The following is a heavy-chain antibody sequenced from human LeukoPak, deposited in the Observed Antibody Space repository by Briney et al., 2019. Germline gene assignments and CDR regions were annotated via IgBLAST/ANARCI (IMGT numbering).Heavy chain of an antibody. CDR3: ARQMGSFDS. J-gene: IGHJ5*01. D-gene: IGHD5-24*01. CDR1: GDSVSSNSAA. CDR2: TYYRSKWYN. V-gene: IGHV6-1*01. Sequence: SQTLSLTCAISGDSVSSNSAAGNWIRQSPSRGLEWLGRTYYRSKWYNDYAESVKSRITVNPDTSMNQFSLQLNSVTPEDTAVYYCARQMGSFDSWGRGTLVTVSS.